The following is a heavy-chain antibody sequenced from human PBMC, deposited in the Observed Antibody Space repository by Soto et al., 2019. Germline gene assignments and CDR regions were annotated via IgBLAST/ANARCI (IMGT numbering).Heavy chain of an antibody. J-gene: IGHJ6*02. CDR3: ARLTTLAVAGTRYSGMDV. D-gene: IGHD6-19*01. CDR1: GGSISSYY. V-gene: IGHV4-59*01. Sequence: PSETLSLTCTVSGGSISSYYWSWIRQPPGKGLEWIGYIYYSGSTNYNPSLKSRVTISVDTSKNQFSLKLSSVTAADTAVYYCARLTTLAVAGTRYSGMDVWGQGTTVTVSS. CDR2: IYYSGST.